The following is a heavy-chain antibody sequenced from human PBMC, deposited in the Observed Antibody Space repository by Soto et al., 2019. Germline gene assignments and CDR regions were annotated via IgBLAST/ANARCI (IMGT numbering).Heavy chain of an antibody. D-gene: IGHD6-13*01. Sequence: EVQLLESGGGWLQPGGSLRLSVAASGFTFITYGLGWFRQAPGKGLEWVSSISGNGAGTYYADSVKGRFTISRDNSKNTLFLQMNSLRAEDTAVYYCAKLVSAAGTNYWGQGTLVTVSS. CDR3: AKLVSAAGTNY. J-gene: IGHJ4*02. CDR1: GFTFITYG. CDR2: ISGNGAGT. V-gene: IGHV3-23*01.